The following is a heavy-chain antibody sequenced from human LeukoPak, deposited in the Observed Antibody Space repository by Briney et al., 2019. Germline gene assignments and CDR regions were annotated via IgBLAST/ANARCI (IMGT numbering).Heavy chain of an antibody. CDR3: ASLGGGIAAGLLDY. CDR1: GGTFSSYA. V-gene: IGHV1-69*06. CDR2: IIPIFGTA. J-gene: IGHJ4*02. D-gene: IGHD6-13*01. Sequence: GASVKVSCKASGGTFSSYAISWVRQAPGQGLEWMGGIIPIFGTANYAQKFQGRVTITADKSTSTAYMELSSLRSEDTAVYYCASLGGGIAAGLLDYWGQGTLVTVSS.